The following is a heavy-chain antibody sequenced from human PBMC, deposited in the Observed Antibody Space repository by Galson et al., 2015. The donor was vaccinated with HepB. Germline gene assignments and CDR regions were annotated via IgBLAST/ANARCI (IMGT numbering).Heavy chain of an antibody. CDR3: ARKDYYYDSSGFPHAFDI. D-gene: IGHD3-22*01. J-gene: IGHJ3*02. CDR2: INQDGSEK. CDR1: GFTFSSYW. V-gene: IGHV3-7*03. Sequence: SLRLSCAASGFTFSSYWMSWVRQAPGKGLEWVAQINQDGSEKYYVGSVKGRFTISRDNAKNSLFLQMNSLRAEDTAVYYCARKDYYYDSSGFPHAFDIWGQGTMVTVSS.